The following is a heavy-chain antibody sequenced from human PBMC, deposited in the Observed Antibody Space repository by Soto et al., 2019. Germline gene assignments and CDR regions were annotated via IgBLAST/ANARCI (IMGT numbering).Heavy chain of an antibody. Sequence: PGGSLRLSCAASGFTFSSYAMHWVRQAPGKGLEWVAVISYDGSNKYYADSVKGRFTISRDNSKTTLYLQINSLRAEDTAVYYCARDRGRLMYSSRWYLVYWGQGSLVTVSS. D-gene: IGHD6-13*01. CDR1: GFTFSSYA. CDR3: ARDRGRLMYSSRWYLVY. V-gene: IGHV3-30-3*01. J-gene: IGHJ4*02. CDR2: ISYDGSNK.